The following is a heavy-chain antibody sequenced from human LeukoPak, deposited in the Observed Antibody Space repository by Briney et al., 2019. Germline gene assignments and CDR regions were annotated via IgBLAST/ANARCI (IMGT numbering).Heavy chain of an antibody. D-gene: IGHD6-19*01. CDR2: INHSGST. CDR1: GVSFSGYY. V-gene: IGHV4-34*01. J-gene: IGHJ4*02. Sequence: PSETLSLTCAVYGVSFSGYYWSWIRQPPGKGLEWIGEINHSGSTNYNPSLKSRVTISVDTSKNQFSLKLSSVTAADTAVYYCARVDSSGWYFDYWGQGTLVTVSS. CDR3: ARVDSSGWYFDY.